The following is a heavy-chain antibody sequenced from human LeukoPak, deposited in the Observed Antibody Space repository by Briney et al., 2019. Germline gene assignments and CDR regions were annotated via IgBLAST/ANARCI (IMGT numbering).Heavy chain of an antibody. J-gene: IGHJ3*02. CDR2: INPNSGDT. CDR1: GYTFTGYY. V-gene: IGHV1-2*02. CDR3: ARDGALDI. Sequence: ASVKVSCKASGYTFTGYYMHWVRQAPGQGLEWMGWINPNSGDTNYAQRFQGRVTMTSDTSISTAYMELSSLRTDDTAVYCCARDGALDIWGQGTMVTVSS.